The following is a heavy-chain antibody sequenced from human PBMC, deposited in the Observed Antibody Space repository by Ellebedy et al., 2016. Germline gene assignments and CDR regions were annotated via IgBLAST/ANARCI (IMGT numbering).Heavy chain of an antibody. CDR1: GLNFDTFF. CDR3: RQGHYADY. CDR2: INAGSDDT. Sequence: GGSLRLXXVASGLNFDTFFMSWVRQAPGKGLEWVSTINAGSDDTRFADSVKGRFTVSSDNPRNTVYLRMNNLRVEDTARYYCRQGHYADYWGQGTLVTVSS. J-gene: IGHJ4*02. V-gene: IGHV3-23*01.